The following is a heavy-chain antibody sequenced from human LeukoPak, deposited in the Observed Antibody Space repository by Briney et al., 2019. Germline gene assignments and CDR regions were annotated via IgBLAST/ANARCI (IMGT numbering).Heavy chain of an antibody. J-gene: IGHJ4*02. D-gene: IGHD5-12*01. CDR1: GGSISSSSYY. V-gene: IGHV4-39*01. Sequence: SETLSLTCTVSGGSISSSSYYWGWIRQPPGKGLEWIGSIYYSGSTYYNPSLKSRVTISVDTSKNQFSLKLRSVTAADTAVYYCARSAYRYSGYDHPLDYWGQGTLVTVSS. CDR2: IYYSGST. CDR3: ARSAYRYSGYDHPLDY.